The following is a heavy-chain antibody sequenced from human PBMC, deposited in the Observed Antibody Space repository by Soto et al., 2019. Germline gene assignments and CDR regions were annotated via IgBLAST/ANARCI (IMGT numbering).Heavy chain of an antibody. CDR1: GFTFSSYA. CDR3: PTSRHQLTHYCYDMDV. J-gene: IGHJ6*02. Sequence: GGSLRISCAASGFTFSSYAMHWVRQAPGKGLEWVAVISYDGSNKYYADSVKGRFTISRDNSKNTLYLQMNSLRAEDTAVYYCPTSRHQLTHYCYDMDVWGQGTTVTVSS. V-gene: IGHV3-30-3*01. CDR2: ISYDGSNK. D-gene: IGHD6-13*01.